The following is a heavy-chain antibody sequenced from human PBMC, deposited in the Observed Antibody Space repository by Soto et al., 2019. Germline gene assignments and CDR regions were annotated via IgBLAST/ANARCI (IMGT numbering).Heavy chain of an antibody. V-gene: IGHV4-34*01. CDR2: INHSGST. CDR3: TPIPQVDH. J-gene: IGHJ4*02. Sequence: SETLSLTCAVYGGSFSGYYWSWIRQPPGKGLEWIGEINHSGSTNYNPSLKSRVTISVDTSKNQFSLKTEDTAVYYCTADLPTPIPQVDHWGQGTLVTVSS. D-gene: IGHD3-10*01. CDR1: GGSFSGYY.